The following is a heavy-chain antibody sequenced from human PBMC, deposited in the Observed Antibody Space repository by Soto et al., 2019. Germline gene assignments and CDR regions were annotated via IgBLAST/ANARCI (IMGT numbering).Heavy chain of an antibody. CDR2: IYYSGST. CDR3: AGITDYGDYVWYFDY. V-gene: IGHV4-59*01. J-gene: IGHJ4*02. Sequence: QVQLQESGPGLVKPSETLSLTCTVSGGSISSYYWSWIRHPPGKGLEWIGYIYYSGSTNYNPSLKRRVTTSVARSKSRFARKLSSVTAADTAVYYCAGITDYGDYVWYFDYWGPGTLVTVSS. CDR1: GGSISSYY. D-gene: IGHD4-17*01.